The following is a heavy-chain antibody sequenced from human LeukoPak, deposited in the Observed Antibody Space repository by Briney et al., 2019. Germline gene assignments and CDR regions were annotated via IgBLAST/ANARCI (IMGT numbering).Heavy chain of an antibody. Sequence: GGSLRLSCAASGSTFSSYGMHWVRQAPGKGLEWVAVISYDGGNKYYADSVKGRFAISRDNSKNTLYLQMNSLRAEDTAVYYCATRRFDPWGQGTLVTVSS. CDR3: ATRRFDP. CDR1: GSTFSSYG. CDR2: ISYDGGNK. V-gene: IGHV3-30*03. J-gene: IGHJ5*02.